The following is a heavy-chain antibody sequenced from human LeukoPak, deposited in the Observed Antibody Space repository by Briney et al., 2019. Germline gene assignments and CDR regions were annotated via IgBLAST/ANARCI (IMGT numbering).Heavy chain of an antibody. Sequence: ASVKVSFTASGYTFTIYGISWVRQAPGQGLGWMGWISAYNGNTNYAQKLQGRVTMATDTPTSTACIELSSLRSDDTAVYYCARDHWVVTAASDWGQGTMVTVSS. CDR3: ARDHWVVTAASD. V-gene: IGHV1-18*01. J-gene: IGHJ3*01. D-gene: IGHD2-21*02. CDR2: ISAYNGNT. CDR1: GYTFTIYG.